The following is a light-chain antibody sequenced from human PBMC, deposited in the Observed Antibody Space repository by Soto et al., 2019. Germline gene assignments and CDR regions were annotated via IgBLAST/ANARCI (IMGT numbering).Light chain of an antibody. V-gene: IGKV1-33*01. CDR2: DAS. CDR3: QQYDNLPLT. Sequence: DIQMTQSPSSLSASVGDRVTIFCQASQDINNYLNWYQQKPGKAPKLLINDASNLETGVPSRFSGSGSGTEFTLTISSLQPEDIATYYCQQYDNLPLTFGGGTKLEIK. J-gene: IGKJ4*01. CDR1: QDINNY.